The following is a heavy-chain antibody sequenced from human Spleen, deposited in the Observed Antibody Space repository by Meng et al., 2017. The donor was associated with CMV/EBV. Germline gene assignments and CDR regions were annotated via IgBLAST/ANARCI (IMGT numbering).Heavy chain of an antibody. Sequence: SETLSLTCTVSGDSIISSSNYYWGWIRQPPGKGLEWIGSIYYSGSTNYNPSLKSRVTISVDTSKNQFSLKLSSVTAADTAVYYCARESNKAHYYGMDVWGQGTTVTVSS. CDR3: ARESNKAHYYGMDV. J-gene: IGHJ6*02. CDR2: IYYSGST. CDR1: GDSIISSSNYY. V-gene: IGHV4-39*07.